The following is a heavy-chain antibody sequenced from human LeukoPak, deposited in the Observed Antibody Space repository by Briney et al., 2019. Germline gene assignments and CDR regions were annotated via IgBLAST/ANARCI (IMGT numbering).Heavy chain of an antibody. Sequence: GGSLRLSCAASGFTFSSYAMSCVRQPPGKGLEWVSAISGSGGSTYYADSVKGRFTISRDNSKNTLYLQMNSLRAEDTAVYYCARFYANEWELPHWGQGTLVTVSS. CDR2: ISGSGGST. CDR1: GFTFSSYA. V-gene: IGHV3-23*01. J-gene: IGHJ4*02. CDR3: ARFYANEWELPH. D-gene: IGHD1-26*01.